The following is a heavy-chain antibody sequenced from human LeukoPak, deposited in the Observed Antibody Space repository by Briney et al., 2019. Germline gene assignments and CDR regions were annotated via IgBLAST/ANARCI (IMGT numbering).Heavy chain of an antibody. D-gene: IGHD6-13*01. CDR1: GGTFSSYA. CDR2: IIPILGIA. CDR3: ARGIAAAGTLTNNWFDP. Sequence: ASVKVSCKASGGTFSSYAISWVRQAPGQGLEWMGRIIPILGIANYAQKFQGRVTITADKSTSTAYMELSSLRSEDTAVYYCARGIAAAGTLTNNWFDPWGQGTLVTVSS. V-gene: IGHV1-69*04. J-gene: IGHJ5*02.